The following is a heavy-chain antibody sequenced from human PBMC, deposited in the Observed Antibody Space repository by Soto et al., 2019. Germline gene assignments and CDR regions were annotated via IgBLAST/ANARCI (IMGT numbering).Heavy chain of an antibody. J-gene: IGHJ6*02. CDR2: ISPNSGST. Sequence: ASVKVSCKASGYTFTSYGISWVRQAPGQGLEWMGWISPNSGSTNYAQKLQGRVTMTRDTSISTAYMELSRLRSDDTAVYYCARGYYDFWSGPQVDYYYYGMDVWGQGTTVTVSS. V-gene: IGHV1-18*01. D-gene: IGHD3-3*01. CDR3: ARGYYDFWSGPQVDYYYYGMDV. CDR1: GYTFTSYG.